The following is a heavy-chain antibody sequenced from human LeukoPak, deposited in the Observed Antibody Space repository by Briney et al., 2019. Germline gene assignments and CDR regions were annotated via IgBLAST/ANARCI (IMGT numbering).Heavy chain of an antibody. D-gene: IGHD2-21*01. Sequence: GGSLRLSSTASGLSLNNYAMSWVRQVPGKGLEWVSASSSSDDGKWYAESVRGRFTISRDTSKNTVYLQMNSLRVEDAGVYYCAKAPVTFCRGAFCYPFDYWGHGTLVTVSS. J-gene: IGHJ4*01. CDR1: GLSLNNYA. CDR2: SSSSDDGK. CDR3: AKAPVTFCRGAFCYPFDY. V-gene: IGHV3-23*01.